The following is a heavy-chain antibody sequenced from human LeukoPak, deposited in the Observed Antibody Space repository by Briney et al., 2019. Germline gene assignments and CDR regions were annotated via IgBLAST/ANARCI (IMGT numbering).Heavy chain of an antibody. V-gene: IGHV3-33*01. J-gene: IGHJ3*01. CDR1: GFPFSSYG. D-gene: IGHD6-25*01. CDR3: ARDSAADDNDFDV. Sequence: GGSLRLSCIPSGFPFSSYGMHWVRQAPGKGLEWVAVIWSHGNRKHHSDSVEGRFAISRDNSKNILYLQMNNPRAEDTALYYCARDSAADDNDFDVWGQGTMVTVSS. CDR2: IWSHGNRK.